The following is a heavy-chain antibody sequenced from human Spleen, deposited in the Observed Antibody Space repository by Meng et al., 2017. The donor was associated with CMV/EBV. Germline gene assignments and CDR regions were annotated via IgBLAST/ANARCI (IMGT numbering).Heavy chain of an antibody. CDR1: GFTFSSYW. CDR2: IYSGGST. Sequence: LSLTCAASGFTFSSYWMSWVRQAPGKGLEWVSVIYSGGSTYYADSVKGRFTISRDNSKNTLFLQMNSLRAEDTAVYYCARVLLDVRGWYYQGMDVWGQGTTVTVSS. CDR3: ARVLLDVRGWYYQGMDV. J-gene: IGHJ6*02. V-gene: IGHV3-66*02. D-gene: IGHD6-19*01.